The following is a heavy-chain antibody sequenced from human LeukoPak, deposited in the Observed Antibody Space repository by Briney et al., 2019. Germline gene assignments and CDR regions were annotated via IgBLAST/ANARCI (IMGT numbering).Heavy chain of an antibody. CDR1: GFTFNRYA. CDR3: ARDSLSGDYVTPHYYFDY. CDR2: ISYAGRNK. V-gene: IGHV3-30*04. J-gene: IGHJ4*02. D-gene: IGHD4-17*01. Sequence: PGGSLRLSCAAYGFTFNRYAMHWVRQAPGKGLEWVAVISYAGRNKLYADSVKGGFTISRDNSKNTLYLQMNSLRAEDTAVYYCARDSLSGDYVTPHYYFDYWGQGTLVTVSS.